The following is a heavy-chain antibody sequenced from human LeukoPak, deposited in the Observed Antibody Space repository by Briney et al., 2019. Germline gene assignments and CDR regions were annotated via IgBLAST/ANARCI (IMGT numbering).Heavy chain of an antibody. V-gene: IGHV3-53*01. D-gene: IGHD3-22*01. CDR2: IYSGGST. CDR3: AREDYYDSSGFDY. CDR1: GFTVSSNY. Sequence: PGGSLRLSCAASGFTVSSNYMSWVRQAPGKGLEWVSVIYSGGSTYYADSVKGRFTISRDNPKNTLYLQMNSLRAEDTAVYYCAREDYYDSSGFDYWGQGTLVTVSS. J-gene: IGHJ4*02.